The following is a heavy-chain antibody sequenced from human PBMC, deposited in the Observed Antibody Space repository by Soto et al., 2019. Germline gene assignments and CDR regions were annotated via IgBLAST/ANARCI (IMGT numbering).Heavy chain of an antibody. V-gene: IGHV1-18*01. CDR2: ISAYNGNT. CDR1: GYTFTSYG. D-gene: IGHD2-2*01. J-gene: IGHJ6*02. Sequence: QVQLVQSGAEVKKPGASVKVSCKASGYTFTSYGISWVRQAPGQGLEWMGWISAYNGNTNYAQKLQGRVTMTTDTTTSTGYMELRSLRCDDTAVYYCARKGEVPAARWIYDYYGMDVWGQGTTVTVSS. CDR3: ARKGEVPAARWIYDYYGMDV.